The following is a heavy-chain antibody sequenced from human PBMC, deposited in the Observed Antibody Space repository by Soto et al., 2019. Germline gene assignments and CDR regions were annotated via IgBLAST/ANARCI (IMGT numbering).Heavy chain of an antibody. J-gene: IGHJ4*02. D-gene: IGHD3-9*01. CDR3: AKAVAWSYYFDS. CDR2: ISYNGGAT. V-gene: IGHV3-23*01. Sequence: GGSLRLSCATSGFTFSSFPMTWVRQAPGKGLEWVSSISYNGGATYYADSVKGRFTISRDQANNTLYLQMNGLRAEDTAVYYCAKAVAWSYYFDSWGQGTQVTVSS. CDR1: GFTFSSFP.